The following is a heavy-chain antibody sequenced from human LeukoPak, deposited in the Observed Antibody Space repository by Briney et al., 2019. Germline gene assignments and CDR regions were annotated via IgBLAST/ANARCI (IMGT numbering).Heavy chain of an antibody. V-gene: IGHV3-30*02. CDR3: ANTYYYDSSGYPHDAFDI. J-gene: IGHJ3*02. CDR2: IWYDGNNK. Sequence: GGSLRLSCAASGFTFSNYGMHWVRQAPGKGLEWVALIWYDGNNKYYTDSVKGRFTISRDNSKNTLYLQMNSLRAEDTAVYYCANTYYYDSSGYPHDAFDIWGQGTMLTVSS. CDR1: GFTFSNYG. D-gene: IGHD3-22*01.